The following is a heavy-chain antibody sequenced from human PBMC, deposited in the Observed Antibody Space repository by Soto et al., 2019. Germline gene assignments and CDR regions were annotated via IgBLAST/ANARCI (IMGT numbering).Heavy chain of an antibody. CDR3: ARDDREAPLSFDP. J-gene: IGHJ5*02. V-gene: IGHV3-33*01. CDR1: GFTFSSYG. CDR2: IWYDGSNK. Sequence: QVQLVESGGGVVQPGRSLRLSCAASGFTFSSYGMHWVRQAPGKGLEWVAVIWYDGSNKYYADSVKGRFTISRDNSKNTLYLQMISLRAEDTAVYYCARDDREAPLSFDPWGQGTLVTVSS. D-gene: IGHD3-16*02.